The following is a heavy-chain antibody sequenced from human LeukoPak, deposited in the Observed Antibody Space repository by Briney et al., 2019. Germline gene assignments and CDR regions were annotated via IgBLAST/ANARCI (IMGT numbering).Heavy chain of an antibody. J-gene: IGHJ4*02. V-gene: IGHV3-7*01. CDR1: GYTFSTNM. Sequence: GRSLRLSCVVSGYTFSTNMMTWVRQAPGKGLEWVATILPGGKESYRVDSVKGRFTISRDNAKNSLFLQMNSLRVDDTAVYYCMSAHGYWGQGTLVTVSS. CDR2: ILPGGKES. CDR3: MSAHGY.